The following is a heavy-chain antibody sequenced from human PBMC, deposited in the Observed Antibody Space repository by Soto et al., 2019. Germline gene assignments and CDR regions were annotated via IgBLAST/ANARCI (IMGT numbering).Heavy chain of an antibody. Sequence: GGSLRLSCAASGFTFSSYGMHWVRQAPGKGLEGVAVIWYDGSNKYYADSVKGRFTISRDNSKNTLYLQMNSLRAEDTAVYYCAREVAAVAGFDYWGQGTLVTVSS. CDR2: IWYDGSNK. J-gene: IGHJ4*02. V-gene: IGHV3-33*01. CDR1: GFTFSSYG. D-gene: IGHD6-19*01. CDR3: AREVAAVAGFDY.